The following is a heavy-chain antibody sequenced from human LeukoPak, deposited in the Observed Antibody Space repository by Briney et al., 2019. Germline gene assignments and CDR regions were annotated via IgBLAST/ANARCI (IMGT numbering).Heavy chain of an antibody. V-gene: IGHV3-53*01. J-gene: IGHJ4*02. CDR3: ARGSSSGWYYFGY. CDR1: GFTVSTNY. Sequence: GGSLRLSCAVSGFTVSTNYMSWVRQSPGKGLEWVSVIYNDDTTYYADSVKGRFTISRDNSKNTLYLQMSGLGAEDTAVYYCARGSSSGWYYFGYWGQGTLVTVSS. CDR2: IYNDDTT. D-gene: IGHD6-19*01.